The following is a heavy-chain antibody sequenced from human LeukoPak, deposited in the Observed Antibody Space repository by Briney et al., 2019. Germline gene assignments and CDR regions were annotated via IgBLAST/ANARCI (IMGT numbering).Heavy chain of an antibody. J-gene: IGHJ4*02. Sequence: PGGSLRLSCAASGFSLSNYWMAWVRQAPGKGLEWVANIKEDGSDQHYVDSVRGRFTVSRDNAANSMYLQMSSLRPDDTAVYFCARSKARSWPFDSWGQGTLVAVSS. V-gene: IGHV3-7*01. D-gene: IGHD4-11*01. CDR1: GFSLSNYW. CDR3: ARSKARSWPFDS. CDR2: IKEDGSDQ.